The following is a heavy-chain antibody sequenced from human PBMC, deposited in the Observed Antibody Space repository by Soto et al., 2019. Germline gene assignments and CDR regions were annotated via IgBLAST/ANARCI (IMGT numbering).Heavy chain of an antibody. Sequence: SVKVSCKASGGTFSSYAISWVRQAPGQGLEWMGGIIPIFGTANYAQKFQGRVTITADESTSTAYMELSGLRSEDTAVYYCAREITMIVRAAFDIWGQGTMVTASS. V-gene: IGHV1-69*13. J-gene: IGHJ3*02. D-gene: IGHD3-22*01. CDR1: GGTFSSYA. CDR3: AREITMIVRAAFDI. CDR2: IIPIFGTA.